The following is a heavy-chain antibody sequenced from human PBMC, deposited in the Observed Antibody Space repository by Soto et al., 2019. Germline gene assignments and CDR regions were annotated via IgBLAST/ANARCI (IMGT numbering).Heavy chain of an antibody. CDR2: INPSGGST. CDR3: ARGPPPITFGGVIALDY. V-gene: IGHV1-46*01. CDR1: GYTFTSYY. D-gene: IGHD3-16*02. Sequence: ASLKVSCKASGYTFTSYYMHWVRQAPGQGLEWMGIINPSGGSTSYAQKFQGKVTMTRHTSTSTVYMELSSLRSEDTAVYYCARGPPPITFGGVIALDYWGQGTLVTVSS. J-gene: IGHJ4*02.